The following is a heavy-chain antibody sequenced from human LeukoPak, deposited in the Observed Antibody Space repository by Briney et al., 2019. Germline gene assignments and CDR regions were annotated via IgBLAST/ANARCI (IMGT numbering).Heavy chain of an antibody. Sequence: GGSLRLSCAASGFTVSSNYMSWVRQAPGKGLEWVSVISGSGGSTYYADSEKGRFTISRDNSKNTLYLQMHSLRAEDTAVYYCAKVSAEGSYLFDYWGQGTLVTVSS. CDR2: ISGSGGST. V-gene: IGHV3-23*01. J-gene: IGHJ4*02. CDR1: GFTVSSNY. D-gene: IGHD3-16*02. CDR3: AKVSAEGSYLFDY.